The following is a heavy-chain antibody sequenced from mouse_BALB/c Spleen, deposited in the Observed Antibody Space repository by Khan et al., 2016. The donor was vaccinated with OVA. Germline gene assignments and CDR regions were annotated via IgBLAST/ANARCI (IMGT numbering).Heavy chain of an antibody. CDR2: INPSSGYT. CDR3: ARDRIDY. V-gene: IGHV1-7*01. J-gene: IGHJ2*01. CDR1: GYTFSTYW. Sequence: QVQLQQSGAELAKPGASVKMSCKASGYTFSTYWIHWVKQRPGQGLEWIGYINPSSGYTYYNQTFNDKATLTTDKSSSTAYMPLSSLTSEDSAVYYWARDRIDYWGQGTTLTVSS.